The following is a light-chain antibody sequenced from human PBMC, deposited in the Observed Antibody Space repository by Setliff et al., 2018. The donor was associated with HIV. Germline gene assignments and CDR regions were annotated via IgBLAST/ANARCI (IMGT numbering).Light chain of an antibody. J-gene: IGLJ1*01. V-gene: IGLV3-21*03. CDR2: DDS. CDR3: QVWDSSSDHPGV. Sequence: LTQPPSVSVAPGKTARITCGGDNIGSKSVHWYQQRPGQAPVLVVYDDSGRPSGISERFSGSNSGNTATLTISRVEAGDEADYCCQVWDSSSDHPGVFGTGTKVTVL. CDR1: NIGSKS.